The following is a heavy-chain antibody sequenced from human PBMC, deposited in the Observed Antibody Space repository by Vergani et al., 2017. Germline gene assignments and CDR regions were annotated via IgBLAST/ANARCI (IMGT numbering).Heavy chain of an antibody. CDR1: GFTFSSYA. CDR3: ANAELELRTEDAFDI. D-gene: IGHD1-7*01. V-gene: IGHV3-23*01. J-gene: IGHJ3*02. Sequence: EVQLLESGGGLVQPGGSLRLSCAASGFTFSSYAMSWVRQAPGKGLEWVSAISGSGGSTYYADSVKGRFTISRDNSKNTLYLQMNSLRAEDTAVYYSANAELELRTEDAFDIWGQGTMVTVSS. CDR2: ISGSGGST.